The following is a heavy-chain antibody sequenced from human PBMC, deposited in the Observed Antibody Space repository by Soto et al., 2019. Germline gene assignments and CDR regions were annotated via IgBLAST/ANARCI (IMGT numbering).Heavy chain of an antibody. V-gene: IGHV1-2*04. Sequence: SVKVSCKASGYTFTGYYMHWVRQAPGQGLEWMGWINPNSGGTNYAQKFQGWVTMTRDTSISTAYMELSRLRSDDTAVYYCARDYYDFWSGPLQLHDAFDIWGQGTMVTVSS. J-gene: IGHJ3*02. CDR3: ARDYYDFWSGPLQLHDAFDI. CDR2: INPNSGGT. CDR1: GYTFTGYY. D-gene: IGHD3-3*01.